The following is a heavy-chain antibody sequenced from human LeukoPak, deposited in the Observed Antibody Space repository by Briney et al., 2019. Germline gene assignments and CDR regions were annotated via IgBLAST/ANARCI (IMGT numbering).Heavy chain of an antibody. CDR2: IKPDGSEK. J-gene: IGHJ4*02. Sequence: PGGSLRLSCAASGFTFSSYWMSWVRQAPGKGLEWVANIKPDGSEKYYVDSVKGRFTISRDNAKNSLYLQMNSLRAEDTAVYYCASLPDTVTTIFFDYWGQGTLVTVSS. D-gene: IGHD4-17*01. CDR1: GFTFSSYW. CDR3: ASLPDTVTTIFFDY. V-gene: IGHV3-7*01.